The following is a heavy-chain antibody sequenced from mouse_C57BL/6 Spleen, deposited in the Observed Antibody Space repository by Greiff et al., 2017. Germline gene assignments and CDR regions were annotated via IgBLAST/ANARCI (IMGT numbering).Heavy chain of an antibody. D-gene: IGHD3-2*02. CDR2: IYPGDGDT. CDR3: ARWGQLRHEVFDY. J-gene: IGHJ2*01. Sequence: QVQLQQSGPELVKPGASVKISCKASGYAFSSSWMNWVKQRPGKGLEWIGRIYPGDGDTNYNGKFKGKATLTADKSSSTAYMQLSSLTSEDSAVYFCARWGQLRHEVFDYWGQGTTLTVSS. V-gene: IGHV1-82*01. CDR1: GYAFSSSW.